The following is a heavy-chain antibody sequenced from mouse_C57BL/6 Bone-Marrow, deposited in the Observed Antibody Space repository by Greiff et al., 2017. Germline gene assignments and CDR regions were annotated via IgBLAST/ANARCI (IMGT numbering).Heavy chain of an antibody. V-gene: IGHV5-2*01. J-gene: IGHJ4*01. CDR1: EYEFPSHD. CDR2: INSDGGST. Sequence: EVKLMESGGGLVQPGESLKLSCESNEYEFPSHDMSWVRKTPEKRLELVAAINSDGGSTYYPDTMERRFIISRDNTKKTLYLQMSSMRTEDTALDYYARQNYGSTDYYAMDYWGQGTSVTVSS. CDR3: ARQNYGSTDYYAMDY. D-gene: IGHD1-1*01.